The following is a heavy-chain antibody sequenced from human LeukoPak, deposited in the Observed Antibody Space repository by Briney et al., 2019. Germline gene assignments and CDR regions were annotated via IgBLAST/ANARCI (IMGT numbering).Heavy chain of an antibody. CDR3: ARCRPIVVVPAAMYGKYYYYYGMDV. J-gene: IGHJ6*02. CDR2: INHSGST. CDR1: GGSFSGYY. Sequence: PSETLSHTCAVYGGSFSGYYWSWIRQPPGKGLEWIGEINHSGSTNYNPSLKSRVTISVDTSKNQFSLKLSSVTAADTAVYYCARCRPIVVVPAAMYGKYYYYYGMDVWGQGTTVTVSS. V-gene: IGHV4-34*01. D-gene: IGHD2-2*01.